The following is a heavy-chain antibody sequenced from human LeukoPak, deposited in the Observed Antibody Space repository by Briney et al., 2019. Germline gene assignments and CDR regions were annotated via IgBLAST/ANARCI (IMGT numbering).Heavy chain of an antibody. CDR2: IYHSGST. Sequence: SETLSLTCTVSGGSLSNYYWSWIRQPPGKGLEWIGEIYHSGSTNYNPSLKSRVTISVDKSKNQFSLKLSSVTAADTAVYYCARGELRRHRKYFDYWGQGTLVTVSS. CDR1: GGSLSNYY. J-gene: IGHJ4*02. CDR3: ARGELRRHRKYFDY. V-gene: IGHV4-59*12. D-gene: IGHD1-7*01.